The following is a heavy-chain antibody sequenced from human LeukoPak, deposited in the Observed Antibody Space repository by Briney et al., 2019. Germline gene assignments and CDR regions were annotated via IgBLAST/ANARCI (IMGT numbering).Heavy chain of an antibody. J-gene: IGHJ6*02. Sequence: GGSLRLSCAASGFTFSSYSMNWVRQAPGKGLEWVSYISSSSSTIYYADSVKGRFTISRDNAKNSLYLQMNSLRAEDTAVYYCARGRAGLYYYYGMDVWGQGTTVTVSS. CDR3: ARGRAGLYYYYGMDV. V-gene: IGHV3-48*01. CDR2: ISSSSSTI. CDR1: GFTFSSYS.